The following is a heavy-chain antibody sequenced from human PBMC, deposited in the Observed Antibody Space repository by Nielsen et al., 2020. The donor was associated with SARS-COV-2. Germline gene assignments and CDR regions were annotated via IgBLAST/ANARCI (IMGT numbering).Heavy chain of an antibody. CDR2: IGTTGDKT. J-gene: IGHJ4*02. CDR1: GFDVASNY. D-gene: IGHD1-26*01. Sequence: GGSLRLSCAASGFDVASNYMSWVRQAPGKGLEWVSSIGTTGDKTFYADSVKGRFTISRDNSKNTLYLQLNSLRAEDTAVFYCAKISGSQRHYFDFWGQGALVTVSS. V-gene: IGHV3-23*01. CDR3: AKISGSQRHYFDF.